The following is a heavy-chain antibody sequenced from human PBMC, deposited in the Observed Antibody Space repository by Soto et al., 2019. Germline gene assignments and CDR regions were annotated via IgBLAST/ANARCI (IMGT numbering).Heavy chain of an antibody. V-gene: IGHV3-30*18. D-gene: IGHD4-17*01. CDR3: AKVEGPTVGRGYAFDI. Sequence: GGSLRLSCAASGFTFSSYGMHWVRQAPGKGLEWVAVISYDGSNKYYADSVKGRFTISRDNSKNTLYLQMNSLRAEDTAVYYCAKVEGPTVGRGYAFDIWGQGTMVTVSS. CDR1: GFTFSSYG. J-gene: IGHJ3*02. CDR2: ISYDGSNK.